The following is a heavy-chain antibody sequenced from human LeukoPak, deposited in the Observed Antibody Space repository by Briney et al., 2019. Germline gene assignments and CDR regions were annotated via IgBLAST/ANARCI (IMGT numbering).Heavy chain of an antibody. J-gene: IGHJ4*02. CDR1: GFTFSSYS. CDR2: ISSSSSYI. CDR3: SGRDSSRSPRAY. D-gene: IGHD2-2*01. Sequence: GGSLRLSCAASGFTFSSYSMNWVRQAPGKGLEWVSSISSSSSYIYYADSVKGRFTISRDNAKNSLYLQMNSLRAEDTGVYYCSGRDSSRSPRAYWGQGALVSVSS. V-gene: IGHV3-21*01.